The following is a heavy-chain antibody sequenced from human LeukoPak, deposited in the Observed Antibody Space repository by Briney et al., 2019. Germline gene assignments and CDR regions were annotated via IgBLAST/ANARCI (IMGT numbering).Heavy chain of an antibody. CDR3: ASKGLLLWFGELLFPY. V-gene: IGHV3-23*01. D-gene: IGHD3-10*01. J-gene: IGHJ4*02. Sequence: GGSLRLSCAASGFTFSSYAMSWVRQAPGKGLEWVSAISGSGGSTYYADSVKGRFTISRDNSKNTLYLQTNSLRAEDTAVYYCASKGLLLWFGELLFPYWGQGTLVTVSS. CDR2: ISGSGGST. CDR1: GFTFSSYA.